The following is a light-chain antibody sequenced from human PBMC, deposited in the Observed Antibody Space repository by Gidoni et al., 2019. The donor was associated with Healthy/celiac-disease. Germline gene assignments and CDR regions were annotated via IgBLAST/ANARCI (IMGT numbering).Light chain of an antibody. V-gene: IGKV2-28*01. Sequence: DIVMTQSQLSLPVTPGEPASISCRSSQSLLHSNGYNYLDWYLQKPGQSPQLLIYLGSNRASGVPDRFSGSGSGTDFTLKISRGEAEDVGVYYCMQALQTWTFGQGTKVEIK. J-gene: IGKJ1*01. CDR2: LGS. CDR1: QSLLHSNGYNY. CDR3: MQALQTWT.